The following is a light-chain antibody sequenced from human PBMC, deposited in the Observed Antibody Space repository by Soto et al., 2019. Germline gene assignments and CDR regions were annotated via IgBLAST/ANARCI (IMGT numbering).Light chain of an antibody. J-gene: IGKJ1*01. CDR2: GAT. V-gene: IGKV3-20*01. CDR1: QSVSSTY. CDR3: QQYGYSSWT. Sequence: EIVLTQSPGTLSLSPGERATLSCRASQSVSSTYLAWYQQKPGQPPRLLIYGATHRTAGIPDRFSGSVSGTDFTLTVSRLEPEDFAVYYCQQYGYSSWTFGQGTKVDIK.